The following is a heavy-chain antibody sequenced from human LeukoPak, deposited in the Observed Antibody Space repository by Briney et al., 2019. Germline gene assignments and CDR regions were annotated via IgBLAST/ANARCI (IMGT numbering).Heavy chain of an antibody. V-gene: IGHV4-39*01. D-gene: IGHD2-2*01. CDR2: IYYSGST. J-gene: IGHJ6*03. Sequence: SETLSLTCTVSGGSISSSSYYWGWIRQPPGKGLEWIGSIYYSGSTYYNPSLKSRVTISVDTSKNQFSLKLSSVTAADTAVYYCARPSGGQLLGHYYMDVWGKGTTVTISS. CDR1: GGSISSSSYY. CDR3: ARPSGGQLLGHYYMDV.